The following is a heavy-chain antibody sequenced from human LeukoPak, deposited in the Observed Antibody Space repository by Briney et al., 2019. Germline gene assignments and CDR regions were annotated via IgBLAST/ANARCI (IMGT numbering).Heavy chain of an antibody. CDR2: MDYSGST. CDR3: ARTMRGHDVRYYFDS. D-gene: IGHD5-12*01. CDR1: GGSISSRAYY. J-gene: IGHJ4*02. Sequence: SETLSLTCTVSGGSISSRAYYWGWIRQPPGKGLEWIGTMDYSGSTDYNPSLNSRVTISLDTSKKQFSLKLSSVTAADTAVYYCARTMRGHDVRYYFDSWGQGTLVTVSS. V-gene: IGHV4-39*07.